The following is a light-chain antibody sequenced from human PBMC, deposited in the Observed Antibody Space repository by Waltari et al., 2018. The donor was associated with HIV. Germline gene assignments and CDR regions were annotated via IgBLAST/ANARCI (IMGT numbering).Light chain of an antibody. V-gene: IGKV3-20*01. CDR3: QQYGSSPPVT. Sequence: EIVLTKSPGTLSLSPGDRATLPCRASQSVSSSYLAWYQQIPGQAPRLLIYGASSRATGIPDRFSGSGSGTDFTLTISRLEPEDFAVYYCQQYGSSPPVTFGQGTRLEIK. CDR1: QSVSSSY. CDR2: GAS. J-gene: IGKJ5*01.